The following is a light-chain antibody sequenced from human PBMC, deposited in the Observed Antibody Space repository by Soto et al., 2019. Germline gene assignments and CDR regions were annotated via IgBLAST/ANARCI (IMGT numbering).Light chain of an antibody. J-gene: IGKJ5*01. CDR3: QQYYSYPIT. Sequence: IQLTQSPSSLSASVGDRVTITCRASQGISSYLAWYQQKPGKAPKLLIYAASTLQSGVPSRFSGSGSGTDFTLTISCLQSEDFATYYCQQYYSYPITFGQGTRLEIK. V-gene: IGKV1-9*01. CDR1: QGISSY. CDR2: AAS.